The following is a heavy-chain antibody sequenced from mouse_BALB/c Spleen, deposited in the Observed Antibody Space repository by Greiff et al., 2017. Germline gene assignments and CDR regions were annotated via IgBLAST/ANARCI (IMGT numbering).Heavy chain of an antibody. Sequence: EVKLQESGPSLVKPSQTLSLTCSVTGDSITSGYWNWIRKFPGNKLEYMGYISYSGSTYYNPSLKSRISITRDTSKNQYYLQLNSVTTEDTATYYCARYYYGSSYGAMGYWGQGTSVTVSS. D-gene: IGHD1-1*01. CDR2: ISYSGST. V-gene: IGHV3-8*02. J-gene: IGHJ4*01. CDR3: ARYYYGSSYGAMGY. CDR1: GDSITSGY.